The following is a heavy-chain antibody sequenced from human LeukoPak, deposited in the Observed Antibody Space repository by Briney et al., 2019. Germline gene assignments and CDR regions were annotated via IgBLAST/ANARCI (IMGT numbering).Heavy chain of an antibody. CDR1: GGSFSGYY. V-gene: IGHV4-34*01. CDR2: INHSGST. J-gene: IGHJ4*02. D-gene: IGHD4-23*01. CDR3: ARGRRRLRWRYYFDY. Sequence: SETLSLTCAVYGGSFSGYYWSWIRQPPGKGLEWIGEINHSGSTNYNPSLKSRVTISVDTSKNQFSLKLSSVTAADTAVYYCARGRRRLRWRYYFDYWGQGTLVTVSS.